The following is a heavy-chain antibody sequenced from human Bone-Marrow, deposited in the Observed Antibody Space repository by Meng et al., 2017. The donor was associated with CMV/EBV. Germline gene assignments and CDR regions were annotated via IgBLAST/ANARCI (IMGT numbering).Heavy chain of an antibody. CDR2: TLYDESSK. CDR1: GFTFATTG. CDR3: AKGPYCTSSSCHGGMAFDI. J-gene: IGHJ3*02. V-gene: IGHV3-30*02. D-gene: IGHD2-2*01. Sequence: GESLKISCAASGFTFATTGMHWVRQAPGTGLEWVAFTLYDESSKYYVDSVKGRFTISRDNAKNSLYLQMNSLRAEDTAVYYCAKGPYCTSSSCHGGMAFDIWGRGTLVTVSS.